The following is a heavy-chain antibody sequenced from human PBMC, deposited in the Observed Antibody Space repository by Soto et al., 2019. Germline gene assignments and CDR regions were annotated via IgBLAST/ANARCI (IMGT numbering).Heavy chain of an antibody. Sequence: SVKVSCKASGGTFSSYAISWVRQAPGQGLEWMGGTIPIFGTANYAQKFQGRVTITADESTSTAYMELSSLRSEDTAVYYCARGKDYYGSGSYYNIILFDPWGQGTLVTVSS. CDR1: GGTFSSYA. D-gene: IGHD3-10*01. CDR3: ARGKDYYGSGSYYNIILFDP. V-gene: IGHV1-69*13. CDR2: TIPIFGTA. J-gene: IGHJ5*02.